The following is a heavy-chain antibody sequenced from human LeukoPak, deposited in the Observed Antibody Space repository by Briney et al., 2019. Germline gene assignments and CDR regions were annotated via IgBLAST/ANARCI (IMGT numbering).Heavy chain of an antibody. CDR3: ARIPYPYCSTTSCYVFDY. Sequence: QRGVSLRLSCAASGFTFSSYAMLWVRQAPGKGREWVAVISYGGSNKYYADCVKPRFTLSRHTSKNTLYLQMNSLRGEDTAVYYCARIPYPYCSTTSCYVFDYCGQGTLVTVSS. CDR1: GFTFSSYA. CDR2: ISYGGSNK. J-gene: IGHJ4*02. D-gene: IGHD2-2*01. V-gene: IGHV3-30*04.